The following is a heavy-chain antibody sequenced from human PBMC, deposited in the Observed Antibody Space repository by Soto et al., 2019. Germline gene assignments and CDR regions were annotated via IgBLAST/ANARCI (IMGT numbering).Heavy chain of an antibody. Sequence: SVKVSCKASGFTFTSSAVQWVRQARGQRLEWVGWIVVGSGNTNYAQKFQERVTITRDMSTSTAYMELSSLRSEDTAVYYCAAETGRYSYGFDYWGQGTLVTVSS. J-gene: IGHJ4*02. D-gene: IGHD5-18*01. CDR1: GFTFTSSA. V-gene: IGHV1-58*01. CDR3: AAETGRYSYGFDY. CDR2: IVVGSGNT.